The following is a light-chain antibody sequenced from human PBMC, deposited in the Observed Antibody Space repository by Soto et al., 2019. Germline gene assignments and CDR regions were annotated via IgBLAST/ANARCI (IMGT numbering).Light chain of an antibody. CDR1: NSDVGLYDF. CDR2: EVS. V-gene: IGLV2-14*01. J-gene: IGLJ1*01. Sequence: QSALTQPASVSGTPGQSLTISCTGSNSDVGLYDFVSWYQHHPGRAPKLIVSEVSHRPSGISNRFSGSKSCNTATLTNSGLQSEDEADYYCISFTSDDVRYVFGTGTKVTVL. CDR3: ISFTSDDVRYV.